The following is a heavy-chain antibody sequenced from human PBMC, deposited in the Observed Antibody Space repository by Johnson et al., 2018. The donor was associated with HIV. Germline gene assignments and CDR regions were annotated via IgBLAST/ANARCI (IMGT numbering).Heavy chain of an antibody. Sequence: VQLVESGGGLVQPGGSLRLSCAASGFTVSSNYMSWVRQAPGKGLEWVSVIYSGGSTYYADSVKGRVTISRDNSKNTVYLQMNSLRAEGTAVYYWTRGRHSVDAFDVWGQGTMVTVSS. CDR1: GFTVSSNY. D-gene: IGHD2-21*01. CDR2: IYSGGST. J-gene: IGHJ3*01. CDR3: TRGRHSVDAFDV. V-gene: IGHV3-66*01.